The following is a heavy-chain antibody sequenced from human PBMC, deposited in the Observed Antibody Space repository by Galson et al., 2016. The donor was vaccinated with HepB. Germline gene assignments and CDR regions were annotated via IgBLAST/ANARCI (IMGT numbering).Heavy chain of an antibody. V-gene: IGHV3-21*01. CDR1: GFSFSSYS. CDR2: ISTTTRYT. J-gene: IGHJ6*02. CDR3: GSGEDSYYYGMDV. D-gene: IGHD3-10*01. Sequence: SLRLSCAASGFSFSSYSMNWVRQAPGQGLVWVSSISTTTRYTYYADSVKGRFTISRDNSKNSLYLQMNSLRAEDTAVYYCGSGEDSYYYGMDVWGQGTTVTVSS.